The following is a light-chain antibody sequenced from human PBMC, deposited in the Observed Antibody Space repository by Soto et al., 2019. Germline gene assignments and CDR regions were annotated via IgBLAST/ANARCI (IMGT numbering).Light chain of an antibody. J-gene: IGLJ1*01. V-gene: IGLV1-44*01. CDR3: SAWDDSLNAYV. CDR2: SIE. Sequence: QSGLTQPPSVSGTPGKRVNISCCGNSYSIVSNTVNLYQQLPGTAPRLLIYSIEQRPSGVPDRFSGSKSGTSASLAISGLQSEDEADYYCSAWDDSLNAYVFGTGTKVTVL. CDR1: SYSIVSNT.